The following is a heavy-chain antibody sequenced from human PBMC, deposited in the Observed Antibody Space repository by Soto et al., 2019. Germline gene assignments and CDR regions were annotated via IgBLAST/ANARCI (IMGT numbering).Heavy chain of an antibody. D-gene: IGHD3-3*01. CDR3: TTGTGADYDFWSGYYLLDY. V-gene: IGHV3-15*07. J-gene: IGHJ4*02. Sequence: GGSLRLSCAASGFTFSNAWMNWVRQAPGKGLEWVGRIKSKTDGGTTDYAAPVKGRFTISRDDSKNTLYLQMNSLKTEDTAVYYCTTGTGADYDFWSGYYLLDYWGQGTLVTVSS. CDR1: GFTFSNAW. CDR2: IKSKTDGGTT.